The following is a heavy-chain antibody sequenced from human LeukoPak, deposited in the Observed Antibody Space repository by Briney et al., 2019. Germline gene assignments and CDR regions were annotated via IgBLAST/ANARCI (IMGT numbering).Heavy chain of an antibody. V-gene: IGHV3-53*01. D-gene: IGHD1-26*01. CDR3: ARDRVGATTNFDY. CDR2: YSGGNT. Sequence: YSGGNTYYADSVKGRFTISRDNSKNTLYIQMNSLRAEDTAVYYCARDRVGATTNFDYWGQGTLVTVSS. J-gene: IGHJ4*02.